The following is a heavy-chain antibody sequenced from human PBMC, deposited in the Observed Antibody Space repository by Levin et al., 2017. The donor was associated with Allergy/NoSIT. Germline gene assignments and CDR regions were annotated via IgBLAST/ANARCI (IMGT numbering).Heavy chain of an antibody. CDR3: ARFPGIAAAGDY. D-gene: IGHD6-13*01. V-gene: IGHV1-2*02. J-gene: IGHJ4*02. CDR2: INPNSGGT. CDR1: GYTFTGYY. Sequence: PVASVKVSCKASGYTFTGYYMHWVRQAPGQGLEWMGWINPNSGGTNYAQKFQGRVTMTRDTSISTAYMELSRLRSDDTAVYYCARFPGIAAAGDYWGQGTLVTVSS.